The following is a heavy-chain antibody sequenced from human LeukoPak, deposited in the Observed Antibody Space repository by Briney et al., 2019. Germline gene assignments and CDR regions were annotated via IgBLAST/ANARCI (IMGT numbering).Heavy chain of an antibody. CDR1: GGSISNFY. V-gene: IGHV4-59*01. Sequence: PSETLSLTCTVSGGSISNFYWNWIRQSPGKGLEWIGYVYYSGTTNSNPPLKSRVTISVDTSKNQFSLQLRSVTAADTAVYYCAREDPQTRVPEGMDVWGQGTTVIVSS. D-gene: IGHD4/OR15-4a*01. CDR3: AREDPQTRVPEGMDV. CDR2: VYYSGTT. J-gene: IGHJ6*02.